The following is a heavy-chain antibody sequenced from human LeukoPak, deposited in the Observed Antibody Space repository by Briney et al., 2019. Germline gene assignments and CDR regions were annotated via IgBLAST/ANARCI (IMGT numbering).Heavy chain of an antibody. D-gene: IGHD3-10*01. V-gene: IGHV1-2*02. Sequence: GASVKVSCKASGYTFIDHYIHWVRQAPGQGLEWMGWINPNSGGTNYAQKFQGRVTMTRDTSISTAYMELSRLRSDDTAVYYCARDWGGFDYWGQGTLVTVSS. J-gene: IGHJ4*02. CDR2: INPNSGGT. CDR3: ARDWGGFDY. CDR1: GYTFIDHY.